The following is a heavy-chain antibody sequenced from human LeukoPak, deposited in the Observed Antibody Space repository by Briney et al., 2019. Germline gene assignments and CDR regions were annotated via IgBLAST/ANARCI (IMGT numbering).Heavy chain of an antibody. CDR1: GYTFTSYG. V-gene: IGHV1-18*01. Sequence: ASVKVSCKASGYTFTSYGISWVRQAPGQGLEWMGWISAYNGNTNYAQKLQGRVTMTTDTSTSTAYMELRSLRSDDTAVYYCARDRIPMVRGVIYYYMDVWGKGTTVTISS. CDR3: ARDRIPMVRGVIYYYMDV. CDR2: ISAYNGNT. D-gene: IGHD3-10*01. J-gene: IGHJ6*03.